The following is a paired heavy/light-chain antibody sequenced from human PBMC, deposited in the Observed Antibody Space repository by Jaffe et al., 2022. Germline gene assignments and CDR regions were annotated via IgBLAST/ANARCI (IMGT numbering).Light chain of an antibody. V-gene: IGKV1-5*03. CDR1: QSIDTW. J-gene: IGKJ1*01. CDR3: QQYKAYPWT. Sequence: DIQMTQSPSTLSASIGDRVTITCRASQSIDTWLAWSQQKPGKAPKVLIYKASSLDSGVPSRFSGSGSGTEFTLTISSLQPDDLATYYCQQYKAYPWTFGQGTKVEIK. CDR2: KAS.
Heavy chain of an antibody. J-gene: IGHJ3*02. CDR2: ISASGDNT. Sequence: QMLVSGGGLVQPGGSLRLSCEASGFTFSSSHTSWVRQAPGKGPEWVAAISASGDNTFYRDSVKGRFTISGDTSKNTLYLQMNSLRADDTAVYYCAKVTWEGWNDIWGQGTMVTVSS. D-gene: IGHD1-26*01. CDR1: GFTFSSSH. V-gene: IGHV3-23*01. CDR3: AKVTWEGWNDI.